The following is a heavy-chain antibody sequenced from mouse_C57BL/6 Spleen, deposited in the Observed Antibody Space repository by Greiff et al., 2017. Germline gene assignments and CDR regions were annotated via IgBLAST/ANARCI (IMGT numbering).Heavy chain of an antibody. V-gene: IGHV14-1*01. J-gene: IGHJ3*01. CDR2: IDPGDGDT. CDR3: ASPYDYDGFAY. Sequence: EVQLQESGAELVRPGASVKLSCTASGFNINDYYMHWVKQRPEQGLEWIGRIDPGDGDTEYAPKFQGKATFTADTSSNTAYMQLSSLTTEDSAIYYCASPYDYDGFAYWGQGTLVTVSA. CDR1: GFNINDYY. D-gene: IGHD2-4*01.